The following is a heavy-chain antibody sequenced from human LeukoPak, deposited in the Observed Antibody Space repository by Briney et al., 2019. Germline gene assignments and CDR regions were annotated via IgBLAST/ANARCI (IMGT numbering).Heavy chain of an antibody. CDR3: ARGPGRYYFDY. Sequence: SETLSLTCTVSGGSIGSYYWSWIRQPPGKGLEWIGYIYYSGSTNSNPSLKSRVSISVDTSKNQFSLKLRSVTAADTAVYYCARGPGRYYFDYWGQGTPVTVSS. V-gene: IGHV4-59*08. CDR1: GGSIGSYY. J-gene: IGHJ4*02. D-gene: IGHD1-14*01. CDR2: IYYSGST.